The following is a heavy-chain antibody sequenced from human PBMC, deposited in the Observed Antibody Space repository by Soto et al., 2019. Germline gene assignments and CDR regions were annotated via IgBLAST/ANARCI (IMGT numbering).Heavy chain of an antibody. CDR3: ARESLGIAAFDI. D-gene: IGHD2-21*01. V-gene: IGHV3-7*03. CDR2: IKQDGSEK. CDR1: GFTFSSYL. Sequence: PGGSLRLSCAASGFTFSSYLMSWVRQAPGKGLEWVANIKQDGSEKYYVDSVKGRFTMSRDNAKNLLYLQMNSLRAEDTAVYYCARESLGIAAFDIWGQGTMVTVSS. J-gene: IGHJ3*02.